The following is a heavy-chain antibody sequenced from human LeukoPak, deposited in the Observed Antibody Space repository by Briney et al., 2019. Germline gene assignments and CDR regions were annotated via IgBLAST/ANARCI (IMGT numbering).Heavy chain of an antibody. D-gene: IGHD5-18*01. CDR1: GFTFSSYS. CDR3: ARDSYSYGRFDY. Sequence: GGSLRLSCAASGFTFSSYSMNWVRQAPGKGLEWVSSISSSSSYIYYADSVKGRFTISRDNAKNSLYLQMNSLRAEDTAVYYCARDSYSYGRFDYWGQGTLVTVSS. J-gene: IGHJ4*02. CDR2: ISSSSSYI. V-gene: IGHV3-21*01.